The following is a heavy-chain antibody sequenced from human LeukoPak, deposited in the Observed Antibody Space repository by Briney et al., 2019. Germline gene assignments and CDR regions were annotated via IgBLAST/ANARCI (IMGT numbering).Heavy chain of an antibody. J-gene: IGHJ4*02. V-gene: IGHV3-74*01. CDR3: ASDLG. D-gene: IGHD1-14*01. CDR1: GLTFTIYW. CDR2: VEHSGSLT. Sequence: GGSLRLSCAPSGLTFTIYWMLWAGHPPGKGVVWVSRVEHSGSLTAYEDPVTGRFTISRDKGRNMVYLQMTSLRAEDTAVYYCASDLGWGQGTLVTVSS.